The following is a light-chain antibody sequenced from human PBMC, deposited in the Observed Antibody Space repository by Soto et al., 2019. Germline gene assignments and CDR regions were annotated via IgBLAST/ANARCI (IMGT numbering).Light chain of an antibody. CDR3: QQFGSSPRT. CDR2: GAS. CDR1: QSFSSSY. Sequence: EIVLTQSPGTLSLSPVERATLSCMASQSFSSSYLAWYQQKPGQAPRLLIYGASSRATGIPDRFSSSGSGTDFTLTISRLEPEDFAVYYCQQFGSSPRTFGQGTKVDIK. V-gene: IGKV3-20*01. J-gene: IGKJ1*01.